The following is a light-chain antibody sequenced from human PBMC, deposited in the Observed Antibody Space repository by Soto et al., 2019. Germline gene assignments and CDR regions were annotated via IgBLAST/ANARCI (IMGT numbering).Light chain of an antibody. CDR1: SSNIGSNY. Sequence: QSVLTQSPSASGTPGQRVTISCSGSSSNIGSNYVNWYQHLPGTAPKLLIYSNNQRPSGVPDRFSGSKSDTSASLAVSGLQSEDEADYYCSAWDGSLNGRVFGGGTKVTVL. CDR2: SNN. CDR3: SAWDGSLNGRV. J-gene: IGLJ2*01. V-gene: IGLV1-44*01.